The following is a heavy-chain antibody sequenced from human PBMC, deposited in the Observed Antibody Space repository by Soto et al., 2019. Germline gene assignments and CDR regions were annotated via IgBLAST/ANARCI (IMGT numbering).Heavy chain of an antibody. CDR2: ISYDGSNK. J-gene: IGHJ6*02. CDR1: GFTFSSYG. Sequence: GWSLRLSCAASGFTFSSYGMHWVRQAPGKGLEWVAVISYDGSNKYYADSVKGRFTISRDNSKNTLYLQMNSLRAEDTAVYYCAKDQYSSSSGYYYYGMDVWGQGTTVTVSS. V-gene: IGHV3-30*18. D-gene: IGHD6-6*01. CDR3: AKDQYSSSSGYYYYGMDV.